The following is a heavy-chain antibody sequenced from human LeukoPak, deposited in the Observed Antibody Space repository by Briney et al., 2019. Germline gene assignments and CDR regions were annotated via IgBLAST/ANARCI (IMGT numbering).Heavy chain of an antibody. V-gene: IGHV1-24*01. CDR1: GYTLTELS. J-gene: IGHJ4*02. Sequence: GASVKVSCKVSGYTLTELSMHWVRQAPGKGLEWMGGFDPEDGETIYAQKFQGRVTMTEDTSTDTAYMELGSLRSEDTAVYYCATRVYGGYTIPEIDYWGQGTLVTVSS. CDR2: FDPEDGET. D-gene: IGHD4-17*01. CDR3: ATRVYGGYTIPEIDY.